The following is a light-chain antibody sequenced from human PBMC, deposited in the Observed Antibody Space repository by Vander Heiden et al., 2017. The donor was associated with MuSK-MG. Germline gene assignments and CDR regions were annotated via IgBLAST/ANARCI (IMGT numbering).Light chain of an antibody. CDR2: DTS. J-gene: IGKJ1*01. V-gene: IGKV1-13*02. CDR3: QPVNADHRLWT. CDR1: QGISSG. Sequence: AIQLTQSPSSLSASVGDRVTISCRAGQGISSGLAWYQQKPGIAPKLLIYDTSSLESCVRSRFSGSGAATDVTLTISSRHPEDFETYYCQPVNADHRLWTFGQGTKVEIK.